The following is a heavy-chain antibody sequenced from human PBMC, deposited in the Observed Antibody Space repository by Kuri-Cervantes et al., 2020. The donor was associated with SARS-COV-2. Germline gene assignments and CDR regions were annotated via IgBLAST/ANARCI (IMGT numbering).Heavy chain of an antibody. CDR1: GDSISSSSYY. Sequence: SETLSLTCTVSGDSISSSSYYWGWIRQPPGKGLEWIGSIDYSGSTSYNPSLRSRVTISVDTSKNQFSLKLTSVTAADTAVYYCARRSTSITIFGVVNINPFDYWGQGTLVTVSS. CDR3: ARRSTSITIFGVVNINPFDY. V-gene: IGHV4-39*01. D-gene: IGHD3-3*01. J-gene: IGHJ4*02. CDR2: IDYSGST.